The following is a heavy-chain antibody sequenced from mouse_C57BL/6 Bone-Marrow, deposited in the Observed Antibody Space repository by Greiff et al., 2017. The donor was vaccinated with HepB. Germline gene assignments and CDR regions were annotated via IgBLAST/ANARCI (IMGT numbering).Heavy chain of an antibody. J-gene: IGHJ2*01. D-gene: IGHD2-3*01. CDR3: ARESRWLPYYFDY. CDR2: ISDGGSYT. Sequence: EVKLVESGGGLVKPGGSLKLSCAASGFTFSSYAMSWVRQTPEKRLEWVATISDGGSYTYYPDNVKGRFTISRDNAKNNLYLQMSHLKSEDTAMYYCARESRWLPYYFDYWGQGTTLTVSS. CDR1: GFTFSSYA. V-gene: IGHV5-4*01.